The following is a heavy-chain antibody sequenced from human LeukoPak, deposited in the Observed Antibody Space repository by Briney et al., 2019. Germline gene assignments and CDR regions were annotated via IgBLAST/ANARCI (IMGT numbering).Heavy chain of an antibody. CDR3: ARSLIPLGMDV. CDR1: GFTFSSYE. D-gene: IGHD2-21*01. J-gene: IGHJ6*02. Sequence: GGSLRLSCAASGFTFSSYEVIWVRQAPGKGLEWVSYMSSSGTTTHYVDSVKGRFRNSRDNAKNTVYLEMNSLRSEDTAVYYCARSLIPLGMDVWGQGTTVTVSS. V-gene: IGHV3-48*03. CDR2: MSSSGTTT.